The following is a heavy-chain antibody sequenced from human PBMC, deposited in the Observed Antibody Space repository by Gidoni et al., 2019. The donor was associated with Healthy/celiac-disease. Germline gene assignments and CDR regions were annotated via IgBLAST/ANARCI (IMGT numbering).Heavy chain of an antibody. V-gene: IGHV3-23*01. CDR2: ISGSGGST. Sequence: EVQLLESGGGLVQPGGSLRLSCAASGFTFSSYAMSWFRQAPGKGLEWVSAISGSGGSTYYADSVKGRFTITIHNTKNTLYLQMNSLRAEDTAVYYCAKLGGIPWSTWGQGTLVTVSS. D-gene: IGHD3-16*01. J-gene: IGHJ4*02. CDR3: AKLGGIPWST. CDR1: GFTFSSYA.